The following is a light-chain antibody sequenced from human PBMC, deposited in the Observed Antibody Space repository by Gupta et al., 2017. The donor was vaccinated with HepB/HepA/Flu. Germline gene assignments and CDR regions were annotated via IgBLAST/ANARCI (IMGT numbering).Light chain of an antibody. CDR2: DAS. V-gene: IGKV3-11*01. J-gene: IGKJ4*01. Sequence: EIVLTQSPVTLSLSPGERATLSCRASQSISSYLAWYQQRPGQAPRLLIYDASNRATGIPARFSGSGSGTDFTLTISGLEPGDFAVYYCQQRSNWPLNFGGGTKVEIK. CDR3: QQRSNWPLN. CDR1: QSISSY.